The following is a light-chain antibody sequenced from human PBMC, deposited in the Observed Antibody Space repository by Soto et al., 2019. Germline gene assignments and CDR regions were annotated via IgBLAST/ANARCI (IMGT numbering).Light chain of an antibody. Sequence: QFVLTQPPSVSAAPGQKVTIPCSGSTSNIGRNYVSWYRQLPGTAPKLLIYENDQRPSGIPDRFSASKSGTSATLGITGLQTGDEADYYCVTWDSSLNNAVFGGGTKLTVL. J-gene: IGLJ2*01. CDR1: TSNIGRNY. CDR3: VTWDSSLNNAV. V-gene: IGLV1-51*01. CDR2: END.